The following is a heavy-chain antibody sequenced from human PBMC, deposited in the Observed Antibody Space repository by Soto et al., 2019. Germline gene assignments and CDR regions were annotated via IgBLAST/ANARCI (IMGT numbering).Heavy chain of an antibody. J-gene: IGHJ5*02. V-gene: IGHV4-59*08. CDR3: ASSLRYSSGWYSNWFDP. CDR1: GGSISSYY. Sequence: PSETLSLTCTVSGGSISSYYWSWIRQPPGKGLEWIGYIYYSGITDYNPSLKSRVTISVDTSKSQFSLKLSSVTAADTAVYYCASSLRYSSGWYSNWFDPWGQGTLVTVSS. D-gene: IGHD6-19*01. CDR2: IYYSGIT.